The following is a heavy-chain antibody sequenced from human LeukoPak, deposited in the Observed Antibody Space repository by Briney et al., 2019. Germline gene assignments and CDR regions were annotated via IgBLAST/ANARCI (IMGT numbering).Heavy chain of an antibody. V-gene: IGHV3-74*03. D-gene: IGHD2-15*01. CDR1: GFTFSSSW. Sequence: GGSLRLSCAASGFTFSSSWMHWVRQAPGKGLVWVSRIKSDGSGATYADSVKGRFTISRDNAKNTLYLQMNSLRAEDTAVYYCARRRGYCSGGSCYSGNWFDPWGQGTLVTVSS. CDR3: ARRRGYCSGGSCYSGNWFDP. CDR2: IKSDGSGA. J-gene: IGHJ5*02.